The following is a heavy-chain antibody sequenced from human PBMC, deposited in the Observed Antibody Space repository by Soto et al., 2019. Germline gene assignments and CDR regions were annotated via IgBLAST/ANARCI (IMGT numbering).Heavy chain of an antibody. D-gene: IGHD3-22*01. V-gene: IGHV4-31*03. CDR3: AIYDSSGSRGFQH. CDR2: IFYSGST. CDR1: GGSISSGVYY. J-gene: IGHJ1*01. Sequence: SETLSLTCTVSGGSISSGVYYWSWIRQHPGKGLEWIGYIFYSGSTYYNPSLKSRVTISVDTSKNQFSLKLSSVTAADTAVYYCAIYDSSGSRGFQHWGQGTLVTVSS.